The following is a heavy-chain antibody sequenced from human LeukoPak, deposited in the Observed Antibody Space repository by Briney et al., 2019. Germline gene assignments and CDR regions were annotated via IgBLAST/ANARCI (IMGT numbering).Heavy chain of an antibody. D-gene: IGHD1-14*01. Sequence: GGSLRLSCAASGFTFSSYWMHWVRQAPGKGLVWVSRINSDGSSISYAGSVKGRLTISRDNAKNTLYLQMNSLRAEDTAVYYCARGTGYGVFDYWGQGTLVTASS. V-gene: IGHV3-74*01. J-gene: IGHJ4*02. CDR1: GFTFSSYW. CDR3: ARGTGYGVFDY. CDR2: INSDGSSI.